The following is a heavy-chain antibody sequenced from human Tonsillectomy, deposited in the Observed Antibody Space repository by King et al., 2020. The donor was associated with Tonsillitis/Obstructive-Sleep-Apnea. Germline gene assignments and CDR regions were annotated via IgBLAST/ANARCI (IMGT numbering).Heavy chain of an antibody. J-gene: IGHJ4*02. V-gene: IGHV3-30*04. CDR3: ARETPLGGLSAFDF. D-gene: IGHD3-16*02. CDR1: GFTFSSYA. CDR2: ISYDGSNK. Sequence: GQLVQSGGGVVQPGRSLRLSCAASGFTFSSYAMHWVRQAPGKGLEWVAVISYDGSNKYYADSVKGRFTISRDNSKNTLYLQMNSLRAEDTAVYYCARETPLGGLSAFDFWGQGTLVTVSS.